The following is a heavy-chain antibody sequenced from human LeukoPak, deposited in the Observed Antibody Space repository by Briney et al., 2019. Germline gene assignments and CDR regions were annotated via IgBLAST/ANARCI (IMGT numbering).Heavy chain of an antibody. D-gene: IGHD3-3*01. Sequence: PGGSLRLSCAASGFIFTSYGMPWVRQAPGKGLEWVALMSYDGSNKYYADSVKGRFTISRDNSKNTLYLQLNSLRAEDTAVYYCAKEISYYDFSAPWGQGTLVIVSS. J-gene: IGHJ5*02. CDR2: MSYDGSNK. CDR1: GFIFTSYG. V-gene: IGHV3-30*18. CDR3: AKEISYYDFSAP.